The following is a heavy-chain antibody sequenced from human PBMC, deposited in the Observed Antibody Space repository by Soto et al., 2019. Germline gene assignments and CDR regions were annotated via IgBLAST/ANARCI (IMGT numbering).Heavy chain of an antibody. Sequence: GGSLRLSCAASGFTFSSYWMHWVRQAPGKGLVWVSRINSDGSSTSYADSVKGRFTISRDNAKNTLYLQMNSLRAEDTAVYYCARDFPAFGYCSGGSCYPDYWGQGTLVTVSS. CDR3: ARDFPAFGYCSGGSCYPDY. J-gene: IGHJ4*02. CDR2: INSDGSST. D-gene: IGHD2-15*01. CDR1: GFTFSSYW. V-gene: IGHV3-74*01.